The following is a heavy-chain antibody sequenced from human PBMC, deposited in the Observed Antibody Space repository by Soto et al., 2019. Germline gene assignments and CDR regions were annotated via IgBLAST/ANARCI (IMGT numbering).Heavy chain of an antibody. D-gene: IGHD6-13*01. Sequence: EVQLLESGGGLVQPGGSLRLSCAASGFTFSSYAMSWVRQAPGKGLEWVSVISGSGDSTYYADSVRGRFTFSRDNSKHTLYLQMNSLRAEDTAVYYCAKDRDGAAAGPTKFYGMDVWGQGTTVTVSS. CDR1: GFTFSSYA. J-gene: IGHJ6*02. V-gene: IGHV3-23*01. CDR3: AKDRDGAAAGPTKFYGMDV. CDR2: ISGSGDST.